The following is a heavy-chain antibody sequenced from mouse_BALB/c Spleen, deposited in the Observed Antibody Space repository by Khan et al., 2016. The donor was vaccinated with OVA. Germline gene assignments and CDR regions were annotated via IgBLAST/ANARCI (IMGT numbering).Heavy chain of an antibody. CDR1: GFTFSSYS. V-gene: IGHV5-6-4*01. J-gene: IGHJ2*01. CDR3: TRDRNYYGSSFYFDY. Sequence: EVELVESGGDLVKPGGSLRLSCAASGFTFSSYSMSWVRQTPEKRLEWVATITSGGSSTYYPDSVQGRFTISRDNAKNTLSLQMSSLRSEDTAIYYCTRDRNYYGSSFYFDYWGQGTTLTVSS. D-gene: IGHD1-1*01. CDR2: ITSGGSST.